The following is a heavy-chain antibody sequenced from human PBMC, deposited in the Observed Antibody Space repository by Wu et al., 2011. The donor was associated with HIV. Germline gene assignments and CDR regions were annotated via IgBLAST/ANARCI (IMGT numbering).Heavy chain of an antibody. J-gene: IGHJ5*02. CDR1: GYTFRNHG. CDR3: AAQRAYTWSWFDH. V-gene: IGHV1-18*01. D-gene: IGHD5-18*01. CDR2: INTNNGDT. Sequence: QVQLVQSGAEVKKPGASVKVSCKASGYTFRNHGITWVRQAPGQAFEWMGWINTNNGDTDYAQSLQGRVTMTTDTSSSTAYMELRSLRPDDTAAYYCAAQRAYTWSWFDHSG.